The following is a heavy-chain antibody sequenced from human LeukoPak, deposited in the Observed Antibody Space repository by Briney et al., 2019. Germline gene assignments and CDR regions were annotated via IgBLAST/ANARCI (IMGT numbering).Heavy chain of an antibody. CDR3: ARPRQGTLSYVDS. CDR2: IYYSGST. V-gene: IGHV4-39*01. D-gene: IGHD2/OR15-2a*01. Sequence: SEPLSLTCTVSGGSISSGTYYWGWIRQPPGKGLEWIGSIYYSGSTYYNPSLKSRVTIFRDTSKNQFSLNLNSVTAADTAVYYCARPRQGTLSYVDSWGQGTLVTVYS. J-gene: IGHJ4*02. CDR1: GGSISSGTYY.